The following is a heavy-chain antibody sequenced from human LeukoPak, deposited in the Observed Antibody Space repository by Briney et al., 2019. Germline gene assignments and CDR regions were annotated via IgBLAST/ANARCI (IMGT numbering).Heavy chain of an antibody. CDR3: ARDRLLWFGEFTTLPNDY. J-gene: IGHJ4*02. CDR1: GYTFTSYY. V-gene: IGHV1-24*01. CDR2: FDPEDGET. Sequence: ASVKVSCKASGYTFTSYYMHWVRQAPGKGLEWMGGFDPEDGETIYAQKFQGRVTMTEDTSTDTAYMELSSLRSDDTAVYYCARDRLLWFGEFTTLPNDYWGQGTLVTVSS. D-gene: IGHD3-10*01.